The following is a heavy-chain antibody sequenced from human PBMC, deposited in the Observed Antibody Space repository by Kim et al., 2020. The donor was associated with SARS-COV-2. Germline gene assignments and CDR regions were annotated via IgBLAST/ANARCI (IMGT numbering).Heavy chain of an antibody. CDR2: INSDGGTT. V-gene: IGHV3-74*01. J-gene: IGHJ4*02. CDR1: GFTFSSYW. Sequence: GGSLRLSCAASGFTFSSYWMHWVRQAPGKGLVWVSRINSDGGTTSYADSVKGRFTISRDNAKSTLYLQMNSLRAEDTAVYYCASRRYTGTYYYFDCWGQGNLVTVSS. D-gene: IGHD1-26*01. CDR3: ASRRYTGTYYYFDC.